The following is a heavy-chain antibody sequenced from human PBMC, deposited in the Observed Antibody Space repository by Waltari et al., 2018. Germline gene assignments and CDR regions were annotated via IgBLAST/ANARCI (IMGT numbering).Heavy chain of an antibody. D-gene: IGHD2-15*01. CDR3: ASPIVVVVAARDDAFDI. CDR2: IYYSGST. Sequence: QLQLQESGPGLVKPSETLSLTCTVSGCSISRSSYYWGWIRQPPGKGLEWIGSIYYSGSTYYNPSLNRRVTISVDTSKNQFSLKLSSVTAADTAVYYCASPIVVVVAARDDAFDIWGQGTMVTVSS. CDR1: GCSISRSSYY. J-gene: IGHJ3*02. V-gene: IGHV4-39*01.